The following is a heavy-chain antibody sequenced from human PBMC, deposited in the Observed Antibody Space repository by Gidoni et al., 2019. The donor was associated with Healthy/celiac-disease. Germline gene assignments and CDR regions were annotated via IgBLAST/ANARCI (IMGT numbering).Heavy chain of an antibody. J-gene: IGHJ4*02. CDR1: GFTFSSYG. CDR3: ARDLDTAMVIGYFDY. Sequence: QVQLVESGGGVVQPGRSLRLSCAASGFTFSSYGMHWVRQAPGKGLEWVAVIWYDGSNKYYADSVKGRFTISRDNSKNTLYLQMNSLRAEDTAVYYCARDLDTAMVIGYFDYWGQGTLVTVSS. D-gene: IGHD5-18*01. V-gene: IGHV3-33*01. CDR2: IWYDGSNK.